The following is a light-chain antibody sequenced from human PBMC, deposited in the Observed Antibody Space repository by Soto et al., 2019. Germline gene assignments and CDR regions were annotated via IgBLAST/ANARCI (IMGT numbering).Light chain of an antibody. CDR3: QQYNNWPPWT. CDR2: GAS. V-gene: IGKV3-15*01. J-gene: IGKJ1*01. CDR1: QSVSSN. Sequence: EIVMTQSPATLSVSPGERATLSCRASQSVSSNLAWYQQKPSQAPRLLIYGASTRATGIPARFSGSGSGTEFTLTISSLQSEDFAVYYCQQYNNWPPWTFGRGTKVEIK.